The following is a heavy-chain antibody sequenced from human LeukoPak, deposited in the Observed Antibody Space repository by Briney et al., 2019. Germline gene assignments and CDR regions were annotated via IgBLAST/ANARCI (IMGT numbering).Heavy chain of an antibody. Sequence: GGSLRLSCAASGFTFSSYSMNWVRQAPGKGLEWVSSISSSSSYIYYADSVKGRFTISRDNAKNSLYLQMNSLKTEDTAVYYCARLFGSGNSYNEDYWGQGTLVTVSS. CDR1: GFTFSSYS. J-gene: IGHJ4*02. CDR3: ARLFGSGNSYNEDY. V-gene: IGHV3-21*04. CDR2: ISSSSSYI. D-gene: IGHD3-10*01.